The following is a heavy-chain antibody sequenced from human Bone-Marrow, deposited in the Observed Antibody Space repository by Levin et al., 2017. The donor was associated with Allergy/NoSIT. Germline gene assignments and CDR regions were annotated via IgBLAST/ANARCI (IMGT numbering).Heavy chain of an antibody. CDR2: IYYSGST. CDR1: GGSISSGGYY. Sequence: SETLSLTCTVSGGSISSGGYYWSWIRQHPGKGLEWIGYIYYSGSTYYNPSLKSRVTISVDTSKNQFSLKLSSVTAADTAVYYCARSRFDFWSGYPQLDAFDSWGQGTMVTVSS. V-gene: IGHV4-31*03. CDR3: ARSRFDFWSGYPQLDAFDS. J-gene: IGHJ3*02. D-gene: IGHD3-3*01.